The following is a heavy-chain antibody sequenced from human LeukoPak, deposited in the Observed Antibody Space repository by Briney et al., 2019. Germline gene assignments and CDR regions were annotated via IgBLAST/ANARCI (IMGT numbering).Heavy chain of an antibody. Sequence: PSETLSLTCTVSGGSISDYYWSWMRQPPGKGLEWIGYFSNNGTNNYNPSLKGRVTMSVDTSKNQFSLKLSSATAAGTAVYYCARGSNWGDYWGQGTLVTVSS. V-gene: IGHV4-59*12. CDR1: GGSISDYY. D-gene: IGHD7-27*01. J-gene: IGHJ4*02. CDR3: ARGSNWGDY. CDR2: FSNNGTN.